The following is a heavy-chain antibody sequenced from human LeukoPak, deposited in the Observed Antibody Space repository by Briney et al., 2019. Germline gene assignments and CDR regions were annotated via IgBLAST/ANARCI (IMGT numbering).Heavy chain of an antibody. D-gene: IGHD1-26*01. J-gene: IGHJ6*03. CDR1: GFIFSNYG. Sequence: GGSLRLSCAASGFIFSNYGMSWVRQAPGKGLEWVSAISGSGRSTYYADSVKGRFTISRDNSKNTLYLQMNSLRAEDTAVYYCARGGSYLANYYYYMDVWGKGTTVTISS. CDR2: ISGSGRST. V-gene: IGHV3-23*01. CDR3: ARGGSYLANYYYYMDV.